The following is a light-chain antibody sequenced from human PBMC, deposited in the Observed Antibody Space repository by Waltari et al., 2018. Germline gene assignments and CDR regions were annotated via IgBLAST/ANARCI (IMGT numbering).Light chain of an antibody. CDR3: QPYVRLPVT. Sequence: EIVLTQSPGHLSLSPGERATLSCRASQSFSRALAWYQQKPGQAPRLLIYDASTRAIGIPDSFSGGGSGTDFSLTISRLEPEDFAVYYCQPYVRLPVTFGQGTTVEIK. CDR1: QSFSRA. CDR2: DAS. V-gene: IGKV3-20*01. J-gene: IGKJ1*01.